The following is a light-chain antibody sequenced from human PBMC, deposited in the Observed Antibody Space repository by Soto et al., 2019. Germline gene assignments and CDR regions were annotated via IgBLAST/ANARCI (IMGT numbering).Light chain of an antibody. V-gene: IGKV3-20*01. Sequence: SGFTHSPGTLRFSPAERAPLSCSPSQSVGSIYLAWYQQKPGPPPRLLIYAVSNRATGIPDRFSGSGSGTDFSLTISRLEPEDFAVYYCQQYAGSPIIFGQGTRLEIK. CDR3: QQYAGSPII. CDR1: QSVGSIY. CDR2: AVS. J-gene: IGKJ5*01.